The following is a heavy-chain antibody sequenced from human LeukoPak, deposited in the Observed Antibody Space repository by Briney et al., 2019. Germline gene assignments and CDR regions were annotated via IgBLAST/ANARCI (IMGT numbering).Heavy chain of an antibody. V-gene: IGHV4-59*01. D-gene: IGHD5-12*01. CDR2: IYYSGST. J-gene: IGHJ4*02. CDR3: ARSGYSGYDQDY. CDR1: GGSISSYY. Sequence: SETLSLICTVSGGSISSYYWSWIRQPPGKGLEWIGYIYYSGSTNYNPSLKSRVTISVDTSKNQFSLKLSSVTAADTAVYYCARSGYSGYDQDYWGQGTLVTVSS.